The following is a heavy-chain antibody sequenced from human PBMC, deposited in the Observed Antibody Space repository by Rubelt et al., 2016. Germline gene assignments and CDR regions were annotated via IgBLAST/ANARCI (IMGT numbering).Heavy chain of an antibody. CDR1: GFTFSSYA. V-gene: IGHV3-30*04. Sequence: VQLLESGGGLVQPGGSLRLSCAASGFTFSSYAMSWVRQAPGKGLEWVAVISYDGSNKYYADSVKGRFTISRDNSKNTLYLQMNRLRAEDTAVYYCARDHSSSGKMDYYYGMDVWGQGTTVTVSS. D-gene: IGHD6-6*01. CDR3: ARDHSSSGKMDYYYGMDV. CDR2: ISYDGSNK. J-gene: IGHJ6*02.